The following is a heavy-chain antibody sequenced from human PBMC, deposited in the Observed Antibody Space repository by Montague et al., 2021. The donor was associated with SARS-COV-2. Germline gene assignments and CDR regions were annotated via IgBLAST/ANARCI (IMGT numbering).Heavy chain of an antibody. V-gene: IGHV4-59*01. D-gene: IGHD3-10*01. J-gene: IGHJ5*02. CDR1: GGSISSYY. CDR2: IYYSGST. CDR3: ARGVSGSYYNGWFDP. Sequence: SETLSLTCTVSGGSISSYYWSWIRQPPGKGLEWIGYIYYSGSTNYNPSLKRRVTISVDTSKNQFSLKLSSVTAADTAVYYCARGVSGSYYNGWFDPWGQGTLVTVSA.